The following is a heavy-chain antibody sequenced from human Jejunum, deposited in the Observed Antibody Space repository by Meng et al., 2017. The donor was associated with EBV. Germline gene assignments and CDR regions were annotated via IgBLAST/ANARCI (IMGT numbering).Heavy chain of an antibody. Sequence: QVALVAAGAEVKQPAASVNVPCKPSGYRYTAYYIPWVRQAPGQGLEWMGRINPNSGGTDYAEEFQGRVTVTRDTSISTVYMELSSLKSDDTAVFYCARGGVVPSPFDYWGQGTLVTVSS. CDR1: GYRYTAYY. CDR2: INPNSGGT. CDR3: ARGGVVPSPFDY. J-gene: IGHJ4*02. D-gene: IGHD2-2*01. V-gene: IGHV1-2*06.